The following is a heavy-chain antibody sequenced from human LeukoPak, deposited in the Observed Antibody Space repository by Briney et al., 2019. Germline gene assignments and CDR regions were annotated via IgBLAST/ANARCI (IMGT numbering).Heavy chain of an antibody. CDR1: GYTFSSYD. CDR3: ARDWEEYYDSSGPPDY. Sequence: VASVKVSCKASGYTFSSYDINWVRQATGQGLEWMGWMNPNSGNTGYAQKFQGRVTMTRNSSISTAYMELSSLRSEDTAVYYCARDWEEYYDSSGPPDYWGQGTLVTVSS. D-gene: IGHD3-22*01. J-gene: IGHJ4*02. V-gene: IGHV1-8*01. CDR2: MNPNSGNT.